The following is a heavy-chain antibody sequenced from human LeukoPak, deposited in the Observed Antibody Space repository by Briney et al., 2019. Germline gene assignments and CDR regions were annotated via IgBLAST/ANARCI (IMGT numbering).Heavy chain of an antibody. CDR1: GFTFNIYA. Sequence: GGSLRLSCAASGFTFNIYAMSWVRQAPEKGLEWVSAISETSRKTYYADPVKGRFTISRDNSKNSLYLQMNSLRAEDTAVYYCARDNPIPLDFDYWGQGTLVTVSS. J-gene: IGHJ4*02. CDR3: ARDNPIPLDFDY. CDR2: ISETSRKT. V-gene: IGHV3-23*01.